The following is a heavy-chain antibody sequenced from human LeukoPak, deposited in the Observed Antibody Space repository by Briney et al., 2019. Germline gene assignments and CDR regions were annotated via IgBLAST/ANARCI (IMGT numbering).Heavy chain of an antibody. CDR3: ARDWAPNGSGWYAY. V-gene: IGHV1-2*04. J-gene: IGHJ4*02. CDR1: GYTFTGYY. CDR2: INPNSGGT. D-gene: IGHD6-19*01. Sequence: ASVKVSCKASGYTFTGYYMHWVRQAPGQGLEWMGWINPNSGGTNYAQKFQGWVTMTRDTSISTAYMELRSLRSDDTAVYYCARDWAPNGSGWYAYWGQGTLVTVSS.